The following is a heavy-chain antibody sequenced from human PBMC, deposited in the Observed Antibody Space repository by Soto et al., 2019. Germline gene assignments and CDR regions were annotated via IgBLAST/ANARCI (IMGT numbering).Heavy chain of an antibody. Sequence: QVQLVQSGAEMKKPGASVKVSCKASGYTFSTYGITWVRQAPGQGLDWRGWINPFKGDTNSAARFQDRVTMTTDTSTITAYMELRSLRSDDTSVYYCARVKVPAAILGAFDLWGHGTLVTVSS. CDR1: GYTFSTYG. CDR3: ARVKVPAAILGAFDL. CDR2: INPFKGDT. D-gene: IGHD2-2*02. V-gene: IGHV1-18*01. J-gene: IGHJ3*01.